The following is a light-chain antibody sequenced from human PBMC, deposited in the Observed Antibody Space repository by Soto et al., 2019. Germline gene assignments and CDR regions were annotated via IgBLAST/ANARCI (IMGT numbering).Light chain of an antibody. J-gene: IGKJ1*01. CDR2: GAS. V-gene: IGKV3-15*01. CDR3: QQYNNWPRT. CDR1: QSVSSN. Sequence: EIVLTQSPATLSLSPGERATLSCRASQSVSSNLAWYQQKPGQAPRLLIFGASTRATDIQATFSGSGSGTEFTLTIRSLQSEDFAVYYCQQYNNWPRTFGQGTKVDIK.